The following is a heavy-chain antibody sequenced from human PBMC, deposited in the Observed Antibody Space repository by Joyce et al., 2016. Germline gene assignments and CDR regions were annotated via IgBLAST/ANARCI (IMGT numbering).Heavy chain of an antibody. D-gene: IGHD3-10*01. V-gene: IGHV3-30*04. CDR3: ARGPPHYFGSNLDY. Sequence: QVHLVESGGGVVQPGGSLRLSCAASGFTFISHAMHWVRQTPGKGLEWVAVISYDGRNKYYADSVKGRFTISRDNSKNTLYLQMNSLRAEDTAVCYCARGPPHYFGSNLDYWGQGTLVTVSS. J-gene: IGHJ4*02. CDR1: GFTFISHA. CDR2: ISYDGRNK.